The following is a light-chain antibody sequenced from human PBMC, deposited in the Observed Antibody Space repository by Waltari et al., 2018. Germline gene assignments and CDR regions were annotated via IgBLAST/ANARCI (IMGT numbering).Light chain of an antibody. J-gene: IGLJ2*01. CDR2: DDI. V-gene: IGLV3-21*02. Sequence: SYVLTQPASVSVAPGQTATITCGGKSLGPKSVHWYRQRAGQTPVLVVYDDIKRPSGVPERFSGSNSGNTATLTITRVEDGDEADYYCQVWDSSSNHAVFGGGTKLTVL. CDR3: QVWDSSSNHAV. CDR1: SLGPKS.